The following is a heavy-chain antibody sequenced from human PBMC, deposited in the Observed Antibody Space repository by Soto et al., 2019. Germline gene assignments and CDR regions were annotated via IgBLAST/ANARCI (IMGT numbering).Heavy chain of an antibody. D-gene: IGHD2-2*01. CDR1: GYTFTSYG. CDR2: ISAYNGNT. J-gene: IGHJ6*02. CDR3: AREDIVLVPAAPPYGMDV. Sequence: VQLVQSGAEVKKPGASVKVSCKASGYTFTSYGITWVRQAPGQGLEWMGWISAYNGNTNYAQKLQGRVTMTKDTSTSTADMELRSLRSDDTAVYYCAREDIVLVPAAPPYGMDVWGQGTTVTVSS. V-gene: IGHV1-18*01.